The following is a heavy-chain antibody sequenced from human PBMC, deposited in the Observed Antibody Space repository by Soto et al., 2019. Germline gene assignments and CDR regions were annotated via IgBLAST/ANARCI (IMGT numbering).Heavy chain of an antibody. CDR2: INSGGSLI. Sequence: VQLVESGGGLVQPGGSLRLSCVGSGFRFNEYEINWVRQAPGKGLEWIAYINSGGSLIYYAASVKGRFTISRDNYKDSVYLQMHRLRADDTALYYCARETSYGQSATSVGEFWGQGTLVTVSS. CDR3: ARETSYGQSATSVGEF. J-gene: IGHJ4*02. D-gene: IGHD3-10*01. CDR1: GFRFNEYE. V-gene: IGHV3-48*03.